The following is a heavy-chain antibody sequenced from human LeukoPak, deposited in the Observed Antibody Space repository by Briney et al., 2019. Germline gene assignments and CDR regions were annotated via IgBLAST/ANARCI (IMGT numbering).Heavy chain of an antibody. CDR1: GFTFSSYA. CDR3: AKEGFMYCSSTSCYGFDY. CDR2: TSGSGGST. Sequence: GGSLRLSCAASGFTFSSYAMSWVRQAPGKGLEWVSATSGSGGSTYYADSVKGRFTISRDNSKNTLYLQMNSLRAEDTAVYYCAKEGFMYCSSTSCYGFDYWGQGTPVTVSS. D-gene: IGHD2-2*01. V-gene: IGHV3-23*01. J-gene: IGHJ4*02.